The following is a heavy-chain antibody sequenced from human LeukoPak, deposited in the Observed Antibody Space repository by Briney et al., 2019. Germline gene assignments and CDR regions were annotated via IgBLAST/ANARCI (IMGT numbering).Heavy chain of an antibody. CDR1: GGSISSGENY. V-gene: IGHV4-30-4*01. CDR2: FSYTGST. D-gene: IGHD2/OR15-2a*01. J-gene: IGHJ4*02. Sequence: SQTLSLTCTVSGGSISSGENYWSWIRQPPGKGLEWIGYFSYTGSTYYNPSVKSRVSISVDTSKNQFSLKLTSVTAADTAVYYCARALNGYFYAFDSWGQGTLVTVSS. CDR3: ARALNGYFYAFDS.